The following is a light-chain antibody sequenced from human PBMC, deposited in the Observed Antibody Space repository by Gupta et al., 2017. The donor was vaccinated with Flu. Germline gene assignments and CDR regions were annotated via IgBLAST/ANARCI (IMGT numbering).Light chain of an antibody. CDR3: QQDNSVAWT. CDR1: QSLNNW. J-gene: IGKJ1*01. V-gene: IGKV1-5*03. CDR2: RAS. Sequence: DIQMTHSPSTLSASVGDRVTITCRASQSLNNWLAWYQQKAGKAPKLLIYRASGLESGVPPRFSGSGSGTKYTLTINNLQPEDSAIYYCQQDNSVAWTFGQGTKVE.